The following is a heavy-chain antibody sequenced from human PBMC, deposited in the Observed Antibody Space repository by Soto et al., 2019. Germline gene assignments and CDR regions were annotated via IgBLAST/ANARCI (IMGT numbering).Heavy chain of an antibody. CDR2: ISAYNGNT. J-gene: IGHJ6*02. CDR3: ARDFVVVPAATYYYYYGMDV. Sequence: ASVKVSCKASGYTFTSYGISWVRQAPGQGLEWMGLISAYNGNTNYAQKLQGRVTMTTDTSTSTAYMELRSLRSDDTAVYYCARDFVVVPAATYYYYYGMDVWGQGTTVTVSS. D-gene: IGHD2-2*01. V-gene: IGHV1-18*01. CDR1: GYTFTSYG.